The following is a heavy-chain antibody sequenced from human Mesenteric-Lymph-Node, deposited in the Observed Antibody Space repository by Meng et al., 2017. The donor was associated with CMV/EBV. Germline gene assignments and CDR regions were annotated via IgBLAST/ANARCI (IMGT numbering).Heavy chain of an antibody. CDR3: ARRSITGTHDEGNAFDI. CDR1: GFTFSRYE. CDR2: ISSSGSTI. Sequence: LSLTCAASGFTFSRYEMNWVRQAPGKGLEWVSYISSSGSTIYYADSVKGRFTISRDNAKNSLYLQMNSLRAEDTAVYYCARRSITGTHDEGNAFDIWGQGTMVTVSS. V-gene: IGHV3-48*03. J-gene: IGHJ3*02. D-gene: IGHD1-20*01.